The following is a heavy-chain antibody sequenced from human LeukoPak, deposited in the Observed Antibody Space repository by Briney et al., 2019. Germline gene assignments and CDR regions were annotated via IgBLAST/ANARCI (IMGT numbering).Heavy chain of an antibody. Sequence: TGGSLRLSCVASGFTLGNHWMHWVRQAPGKGLVWVSRISGDEIWTSYADSVKGRFTISRDNAKDTLYLQMNGLRTEDTAVYYCTGEYISGPRQTDAFDIWGRGTMVTVSS. J-gene: IGHJ3*02. CDR2: ISGDEIWT. V-gene: IGHV3-74*01. D-gene: IGHD3-22*01. CDR3: TGEYISGPRQTDAFDI. CDR1: GFTLGNHW.